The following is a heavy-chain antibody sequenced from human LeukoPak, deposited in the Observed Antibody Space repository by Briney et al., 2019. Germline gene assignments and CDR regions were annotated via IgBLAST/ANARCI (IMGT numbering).Heavy chain of an antibody. CDR3: ASASGYSSSWYLYFDY. J-gene: IGHJ4*02. D-gene: IGHD6-13*01. Sequence: SVKVSCKASGGTFSSYAISWVRQAPGQGLEWMGRIIPIFGTANYAQKFQGRVTITTDESTSTAYMELSSLRSEDTAVYYCASASGYSSSWYLYFDYWGQGTLVTVSS. CDR1: GGTFSSYA. CDR2: IIPIFGTA. V-gene: IGHV1-69*05.